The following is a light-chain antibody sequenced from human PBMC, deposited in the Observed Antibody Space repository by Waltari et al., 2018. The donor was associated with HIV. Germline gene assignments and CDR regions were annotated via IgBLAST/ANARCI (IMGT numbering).Light chain of an antibody. CDR3: AAWTDIMSGWL. J-gene: IGLJ3*02. CDR2: RGD. CDR1: TSHIASDS. Sequence: TQSPSAPGAPGQRVTLTCSAVTSHIASDSISWYQQVPGTAPNLLIFRGDQRPSGVPDRFSGSKSGASSSLAISGLQSDDEADYYCAAWTDIMSGWLFGGGTKLTVL. V-gene: IGLV1-47*01.